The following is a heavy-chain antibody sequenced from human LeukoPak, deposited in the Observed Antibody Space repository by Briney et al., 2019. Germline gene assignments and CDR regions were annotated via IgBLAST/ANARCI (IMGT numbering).Heavy chain of an antibody. D-gene: IGHD4-23*01. V-gene: IGHV3-30-3*01. CDR3: AREELLLVVPVVILNSYNKMEF. CDR2: ISYDGSNK. CDR1: GFTFSSYA. Sequence: PGGSLRLSCAASGFTFSSYAMHWVRQAPGKGLEWVAVISYDGSNKYYADSVKGRFTISRDNSKNTLYLQMNSLRAEDTAVYYCAREELLLVVPVVILNSYNKMEFWGKGPTFTVSS. J-gene: IGHJ6*03.